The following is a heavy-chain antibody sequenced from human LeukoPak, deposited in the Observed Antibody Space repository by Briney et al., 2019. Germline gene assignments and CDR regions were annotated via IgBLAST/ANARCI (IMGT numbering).Heavy chain of an antibody. J-gene: IGHJ4*02. V-gene: IGHV1-2*02. CDR3: ARGQLQRKFDF. Sequence: ASVKVSCKASGYTFTGYYMHWVRQAPGQGLEWMGWINPNSGGTNYAQNFQGRVTMTRDTSISTAYMELSRLTSDDTAVYYCARGQLQRKFDFWGQGTLVTFSS. CDR2: INPNSGGT. D-gene: IGHD2-2*01. CDR1: GYTFTGYY.